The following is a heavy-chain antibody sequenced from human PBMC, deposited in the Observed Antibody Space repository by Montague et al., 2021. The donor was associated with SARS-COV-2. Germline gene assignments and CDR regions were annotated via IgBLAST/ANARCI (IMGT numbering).Heavy chain of an antibody. Sequence: SETLSLTCNFSTGSISTYYWSWIRQTPGKGLEWLGYIYYDGSATYNPSLSSRVTMSVDASKTQFSLRLTSVTAADTAVYYCASSKWAYNWIDTWGQGSLVTVSS. D-gene: IGHD1-26*01. J-gene: IGHJ5*02. CDR2: IYYDGSA. CDR3: ASSKWAYNWIDT. V-gene: IGHV4-59*13. CDR1: TGSISTYY.